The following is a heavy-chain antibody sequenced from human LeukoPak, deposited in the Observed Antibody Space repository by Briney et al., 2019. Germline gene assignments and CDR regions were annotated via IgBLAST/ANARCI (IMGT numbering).Heavy chain of an antibody. CDR1: GGSISSSSYY. J-gene: IGHJ4*02. Sequence: SETLSLTCTVSGGSISSSSYYWGWIRQPPGKGLEWIGSIYYSGSTYYNPSLKSRVTISVDTSKNQFSLKLSSVTAADTAVYYCARVTITMIVVLDWGQGTLVTVSS. V-gene: IGHV4-39*07. CDR3: ARVTITMIVVLD. D-gene: IGHD3-22*01. CDR2: IYYSGST.